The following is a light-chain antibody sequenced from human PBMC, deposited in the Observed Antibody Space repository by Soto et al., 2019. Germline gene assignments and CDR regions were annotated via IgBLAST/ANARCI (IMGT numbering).Light chain of an antibody. CDR2: EVS. Sequence: QSVLTQPASVSGSPGQSITTSCTGTSSDVGSYNLVSWFQQHPGKAPKLIIYEVSKRPSGLSNRFSGSKSGNTASLTISVLQAEEEADYYCCSYAGGSTSNYVFGTGTKVTVL. CDR1: SSDVGSYNL. CDR3: CSYAGGSTSNYV. V-gene: IGLV2-23*02. J-gene: IGLJ1*01.